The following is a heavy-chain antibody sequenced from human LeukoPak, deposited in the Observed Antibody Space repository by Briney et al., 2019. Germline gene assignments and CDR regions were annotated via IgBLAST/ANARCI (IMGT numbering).Heavy chain of an antibody. V-gene: IGHV1-18*01. CDR2: ISNFDGDT. Sequence: VASVKVSCKASGRLFSSYGIAWVRQAPGEGLEWLGWISNFDGDTKVAENLQGRVTLTTDTSTSTAYMELRSLKSDDTAVYYRVRARGCSNCLLPDGFDSWGQGTRVTVSS. CDR3: VRARGCSNCLLPDGFDS. J-gene: IGHJ3*01. D-gene: IGHD6-13*01. CDR1: GRLFSSYG.